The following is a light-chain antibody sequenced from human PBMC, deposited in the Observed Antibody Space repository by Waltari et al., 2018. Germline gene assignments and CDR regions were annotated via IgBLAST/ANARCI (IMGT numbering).Light chain of an antibody. CDR1: QSITNNY. J-gene: IGKJ4*01. V-gene: IGKV3-20*01. Sequence: DIVLTHSPGTLSLSPGERASPSCRASQSITNNYLAWYQQIPGQAPRVLIYHASTRANGIPDRFSGSGSGTDFTLTISRLEPEDFAVYYCQKYGSTPRPFGGGTKVEIK. CDR3: QKYGSTPRP. CDR2: HAS.